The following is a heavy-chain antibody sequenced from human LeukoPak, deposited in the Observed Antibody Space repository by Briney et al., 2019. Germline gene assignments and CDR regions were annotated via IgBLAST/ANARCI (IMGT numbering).Heavy chain of an antibody. CDR2: IYYSGTT. J-gene: IGHJ5*02. D-gene: IGHD4-17*01. CDR1: GGSISSYY. V-gene: IGHV4-59*04. CDR3: ARLAYGATREFDP. Sequence: PSETLSLTCTVSGGSISSYYWSWIRQPPGKGLEWIGSIYYSGTTYYTSSLRSRLTMSVDTSKNQFSLKLSSLTAADTAVFYCARLAYGATREFDPWGQGALVTVSS.